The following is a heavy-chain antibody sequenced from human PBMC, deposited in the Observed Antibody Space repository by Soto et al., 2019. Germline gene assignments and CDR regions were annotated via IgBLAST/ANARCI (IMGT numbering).Heavy chain of an antibody. CDR2: ISAYNGNT. D-gene: IGHD6-13*01. J-gene: IGHJ6*02. V-gene: IGHV1-18*01. CDR3: AAAVMPYYYYGMDV. CDR1: GYTFTSYG. Sequence: ASVKVSCKASGYTFTSYGISWVRQAPGQGLEWMGWISAYNGNTNYAQKLQGRVTMTTDTSTSTAYMELRSLRSDDTAVYYCAAAVMPYYYYGMDVWGQGTTVTVSS.